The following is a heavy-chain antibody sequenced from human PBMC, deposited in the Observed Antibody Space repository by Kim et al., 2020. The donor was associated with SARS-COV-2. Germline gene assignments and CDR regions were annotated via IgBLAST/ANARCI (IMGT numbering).Heavy chain of an antibody. CDR3: ARDRGTGTERPDAFDI. Sequence: ASVKVSCKASGYTFTSYGISWVRQAPGQGLEWMGWISAYNGNTNYAQKLQGRVTMTTDTSTSTAYMELRSLRSDDTAVYYCARDRGTGTERPDAFDIWGQGTMVTVSS. V-gene: IGHV1-18*01. CDR2: ISAYNGNT. D-gene: IGHD1-7*01. J-gene: IGHJ3*02. CDR1: GYTFTSYG.